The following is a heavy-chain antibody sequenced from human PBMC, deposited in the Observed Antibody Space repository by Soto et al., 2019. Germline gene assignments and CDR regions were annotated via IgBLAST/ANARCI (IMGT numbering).Heavy chain of an antibody. CDR2: ISSSGSII. V-gene: IGHV3-11*01. CDR1: GFTFSDYY. D-gene: IGHD3-3*01. Sequence: GGSLRLSCAASGFTFSDYYRSWVRQAPGKGVEWLAYISSSGSIIKFADSVKGRFTISRDNAKRSLFLQMNSLRAEDTAVYYCARQGTTLGVGMDWYLDLWGRGTLVTVSS. CDR3: ARQGTTLGVGMDWYLDL. J-gene: IGHJ2*01.